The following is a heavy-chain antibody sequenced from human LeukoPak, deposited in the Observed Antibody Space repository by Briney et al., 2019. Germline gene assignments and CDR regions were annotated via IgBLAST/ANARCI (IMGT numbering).Heavy chain of an antibody. CDR3: ARDSGSSSSDY. V-gene: IGHV1-46*01. D-gene: IGHD6-13*01. J-gene: IGHJ4*02. Sequence: ASVKVSCKASGYPFTSYYMHWVPQAPGQGLEWMGLINPSGGSTSYAQKLQGRVTMTRDTSTSTVYMELSRLRSEETAVYYCARDSGSSSSDYWGQGTLVTVSS. CDR2: INPSGGST. CDR1: GYPFTSYY.